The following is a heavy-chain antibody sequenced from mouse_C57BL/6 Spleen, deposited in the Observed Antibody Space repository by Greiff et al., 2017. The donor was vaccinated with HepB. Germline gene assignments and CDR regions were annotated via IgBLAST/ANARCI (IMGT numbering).Heavy chain of an antibody. V-gene: IGHV2-6*03. Sequence: VKLKESGPGLVAPSQSLSITCTVSGFSLTSYGVHWVRQPPGKGLEWLVVIWSDGSTTYNSALKSRLSISKDNSKSQVFLKMNSLQTDDTAMYYFASSITTVGGSYAMDYWGQGTSVTVSS. CDR2: IWSDGST. CDR3: ASSITTVGGSYAMDY. J-gene: IGHJ4*01. D-gene: IGHD1-1*01. CDR1: GFSLTSYG.